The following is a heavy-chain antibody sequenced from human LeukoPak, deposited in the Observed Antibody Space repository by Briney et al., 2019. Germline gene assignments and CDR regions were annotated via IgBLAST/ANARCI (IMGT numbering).Heavy chain of an antibody. CDR3: ARLTYYGSGSYLNWFDP. CDR2: INRFGTT. V-gene: IGHV4-34*01. D-gene: IGHD3-10*01. Sequence: SETLSLTCAVYGGSFSGYYWSWIRQPPGKGLEWIGEINRFGTTNYNPSLRSRLTISVATSENQFSLKLSSVTAADTAVYYCARLTYYGSGSYLNWFDPWGQGNVVTVSS. J-gene: IGHJ5*02. CDR1: GGSFSGYY.